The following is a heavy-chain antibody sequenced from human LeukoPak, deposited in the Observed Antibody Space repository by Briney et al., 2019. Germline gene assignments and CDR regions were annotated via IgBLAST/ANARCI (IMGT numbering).Heavy chain of an antibody. CDR2: TKQDGGDK. D-gene: IGHD1-26*01. Sequence: PRGSLRLSCAASGFPFDTYWMSWVRQAPGKGLEWVASTKQDGGDKYYVDSVKGRLTISRDNAKNSLYLQMNSLRVEDTAAYYCARIKTRGAFDIWGQGTMVTVSS. CDR3: ARIKTRGAFDI. CDR1: GFPFDTYW. V-gene: IGHV3-7*01. J-gene: IGHJ3*02.